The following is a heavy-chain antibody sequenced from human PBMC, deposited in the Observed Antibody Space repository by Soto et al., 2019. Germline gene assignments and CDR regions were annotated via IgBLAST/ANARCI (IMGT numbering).Heavy chain of an antibody. V-gene: IGHV3-23*01. Sequence: GGSLRLSCAASGFTFSSYAMSWVRQAPGKGLEWVSAISGSGGSTYYADSVKGRFTISRDNSKNTLYLQMNSLRAEDTAVYYCAKDVSLTMVRGVMSTYGMDVWGQGTTVTVSS. CDR3: AKDVSLTMVRGVMSTYGMDV. J-gene: IGHJ6*02. D-gene: IGHD3-10*01. CDR2: ISGSGGST. CDR1: GFTFSSYA.